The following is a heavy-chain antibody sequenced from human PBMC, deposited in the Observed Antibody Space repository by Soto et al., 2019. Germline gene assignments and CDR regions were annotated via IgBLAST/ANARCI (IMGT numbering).Heavy chain of an antibody. CDR1: GYTLTELS. CDR2: FDPEDGET. CDR3: ATFFRGSSSHWYFDL. D-gene: IGHD6-6*01. Sequence: ASVKVSCKVSGYTLTELSMHWVRQAPGKGLEWMGGFDPEDGETIYAQKFQGRVTMTEDISTDTAYMELSSLRSEDTAVYYCATFFRGSSSHWYFDLWGRGALVTVSS. J-gene: IGHJ2*01. V-gene: IGHV1-24*01.